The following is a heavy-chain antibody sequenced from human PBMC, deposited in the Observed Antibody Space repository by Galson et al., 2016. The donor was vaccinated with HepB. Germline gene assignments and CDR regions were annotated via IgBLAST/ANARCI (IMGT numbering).Heavy chain of an antibody. CDR2: ISGTGSTT. CDR1: GLTFSSYA. J-gene: IGHJ4*02. D-gene: IGHD2-8*02. CDR3: ANVAGAAHFFDQ. Sequence: SLRLSCAASGLTFSSYAMSWVRQAPGKGLEWVSFISGTGSTTFYADSVKGRFTVSRDNSNNTLYLQMNSLRVDDTAAYYCANVAGAAHFFDQWGQGTLVTVSS. V-gene: IGHV3-23*01.